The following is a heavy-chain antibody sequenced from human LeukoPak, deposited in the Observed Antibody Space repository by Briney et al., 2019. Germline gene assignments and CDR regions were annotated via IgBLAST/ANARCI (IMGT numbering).Heavy chain of an antibody. CDR2: IYTGGGR. Sequence: PGGSLRLSCAASGFTVSSYYMNWVRQAPGKELEWVSVIYTGGGRYYADSVRGRFTISRDTSINMVFLQMNSLRVEDTAVYYCARGIDYWGRGTLVTVSS. V-gene: IGHV3-53*01. CDR3: ARGIDY. CDR1: GFTVSSYY. J-gene: IGHJ4*02.